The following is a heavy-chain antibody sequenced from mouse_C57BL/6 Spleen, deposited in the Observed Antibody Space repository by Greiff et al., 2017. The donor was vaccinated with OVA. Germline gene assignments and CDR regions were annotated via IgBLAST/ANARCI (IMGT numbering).Heavy chain of an antibody. V-gene: IGHV1-15*01. D-gene: IGHD2-2*01. CDR1: GYTFTDYE. CDR2: IDPETGGT. J-gene: IGHJ4*01. CDR3: TRWGGYDGYYAMGY. Sequence: QVQLQQSGAELVRPGASVTLSCKASGYTFTDYEMHWVKQTPVHGLEWIGAIDPETGGTAYNQKFKGKAILTADKSSSTAYMELRSLTSEDSAVYYCTRWGGYDGYYAMGYWGQGTSVTVSS.